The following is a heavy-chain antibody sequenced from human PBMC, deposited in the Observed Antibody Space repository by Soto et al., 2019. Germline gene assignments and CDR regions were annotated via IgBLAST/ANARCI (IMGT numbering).Heavy chain of an antibody. D-gene: IGHD2-2*01. CDR3: ARLGRISATCYFGTSYGMDV. V-gene: IGHV5-51*01. CDR1: GYSFTNYW. Sequence: GESLKISCKGSGYSFTNYWIAWVRQMPGKGLEWMGIVYPGESETRYSPSFQGQVTISADKSISTAYLQWSSLKASDTAMYYCARLGRISATCYFGTSYGMDVWGQGTTVTVSS. J-gene: IGHJ6*02. CDR2: VYPGESET.